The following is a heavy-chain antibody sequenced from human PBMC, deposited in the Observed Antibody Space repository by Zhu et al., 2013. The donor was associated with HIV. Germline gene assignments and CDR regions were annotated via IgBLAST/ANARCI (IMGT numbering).Heavy chain of an antibody. CDR1: GYTFTDYY. CDR3: AKGHSVTGSGGWFDP. V-gene: IGHV1-2*02. D-gene: IGHD1-26*01. J-gene: IGHJ5*02. Sequence: QVQLVQSGAEVKEPWASVSVSCMASGYTFTDYYLHWVRQAPGQGLEWMAWINPNTGATKYAEHLQDRVTVTRDTSISTTYMELSRLTSDDTAVYYCAKGHSVTGSGGWFDPWGQGTLVTVSS. CDR2: INPNTGAT.